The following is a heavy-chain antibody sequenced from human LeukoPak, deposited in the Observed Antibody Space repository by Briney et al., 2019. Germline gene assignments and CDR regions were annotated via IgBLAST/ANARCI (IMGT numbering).Heavy chain of an antibody. CDR1: GYTFTSYD. J-gene: IGHJ4*02. CDR2: MNPNSGNT. CDR3: ATADVAVAGTPDY. D-gene: IGHD6-19*01. V-gene: IGHV1-8*03. Sequence: ASVKVSCKASGYTFTSYDINWVRQATGQGLEWMGWMNPNSGNTGYAQKFQGRVTITRNTSISTAYMELSSLRSADTAVYYCATADVAVAGTPDYWGQGTLVTVSS.